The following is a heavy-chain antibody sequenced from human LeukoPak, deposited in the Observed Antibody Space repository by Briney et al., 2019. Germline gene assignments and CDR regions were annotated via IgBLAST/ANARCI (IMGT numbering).Heavy chain of an antibody. J-gene: IGHJ4*02. CDR2: IIPIFGTA. V-gene: IGHV1-69*01. CDR3: ARGRGNWGSVYFDY. D-gene: IGHD7-27*01. Sequence: ASVKVSCKASGGTFSSYAISWVRQAPGQGLEWMGGIIPIFGTANYAQKFQGRVTITADESTSTAYMELSSLRSEDTAVYYCARGRGNWGSVYFDYWCQGTLVTVSS. CDR1: GGTFSSYA.